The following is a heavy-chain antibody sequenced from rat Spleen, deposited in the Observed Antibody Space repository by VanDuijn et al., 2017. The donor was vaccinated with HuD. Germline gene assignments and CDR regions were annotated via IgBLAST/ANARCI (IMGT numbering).Heavy chain of an antibody. CDR1: GFTFSNHW. D-gene: IGHD1-12*01. J-gene: IGHJ3*01. CDR2: ITDTVGST. Sequence: EVQLVESGGGLVQPGRSLKLSCVASGFTFSNHWMTWSRQAPGKGLECVASITDTVGSTYYPDSVKGRFTISRDNAKSTLYPQMYSLRSEDTATYYSTPYEVGCSYWGQGTLVTVSS. CDR3: TPYEVGCSY. V-gene: IGHV5-31*01.